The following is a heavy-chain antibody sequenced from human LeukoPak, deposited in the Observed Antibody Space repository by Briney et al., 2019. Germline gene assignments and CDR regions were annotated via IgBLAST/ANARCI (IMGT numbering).Heavy chain of an antibody. D-gene: IGHD4-17*01. J-gene: IGHJ4*02. Sequence: ASVKVSCKASGYTFTNYAMNWVRQAPGLGLEWMGWINPDSGGTNCAQKFQARVTMTGDTSIRTAYMELNSLRSDDTAVYYCARGLGDYVAVDYWGQGTLVTVSS. CDR2: INPDSGGT. CDR1: GYTFTNYA. V-gene: IGHV1-2*02. CDR3: ARGLGDYVAVDY.